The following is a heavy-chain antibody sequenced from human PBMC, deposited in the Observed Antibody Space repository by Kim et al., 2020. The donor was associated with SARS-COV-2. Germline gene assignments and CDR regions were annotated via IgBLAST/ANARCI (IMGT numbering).Heavy chain of an antibody. CDR2: TYYRSKWYN. V-gene: IGHV6-1*01. Sequence: SETLSLTCAISGDSVSSNSAAWNWIRQSPSRGLEWLGRTYYRSKWYNDYAVSVKSRITINPDTSKNQFSLQLNSVTPEDTAVYYCARDLAELRYFDWLLNYYYGMDVWGQGTTVTVSS. D-gene: IGHD3-9*01. CDR3: ARDLAELRYFDWLLNYYYGMDV. J-gene: IGHJ6*02. CDR1: GDSVSSNSAA.